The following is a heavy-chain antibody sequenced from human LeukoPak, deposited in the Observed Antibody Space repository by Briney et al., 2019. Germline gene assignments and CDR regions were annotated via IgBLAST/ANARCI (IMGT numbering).Heavy chain of an antibody. Sequence: GGSLRLSCAASGFTFSSYVMSNSGGSTYYADSVKGRFTISRDNSKNTLYLQMNSLRAEDTAIYYCAKVWSRPPSRPYFRYYGMDVWGQGTTVTVSS. V-gene: IGHV3-23*01. CDR3: AKVWSRPPSRPYFRYYGMDV. D-gene: IGHD2-21*01. CDR1: GFTFSSYV. CDR2: NSGGST. J-gene: IGHJ6*02.